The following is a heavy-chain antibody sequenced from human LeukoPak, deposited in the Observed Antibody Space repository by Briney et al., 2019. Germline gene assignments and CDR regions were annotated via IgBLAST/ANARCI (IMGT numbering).Heavy chain of an antibody. CDR1: GFTFTDYG. V-gene: IGHV3-30*18. Sequence: PGGSLRLSCIASGFTFTDYGMHWVRQAPGKGLEWVAVISYDGSNKHYADSVKGRFTISRDNPKNTLYLQMNSLRAEDTAVYYCGKSPLDFPIAYWGQGTLVTVSS. D-gene: IGHD3-9*01. CDR3: GKSPLDFPIAY. J-gene: IGHJ4*02. CDR2: ISYDGSNK.